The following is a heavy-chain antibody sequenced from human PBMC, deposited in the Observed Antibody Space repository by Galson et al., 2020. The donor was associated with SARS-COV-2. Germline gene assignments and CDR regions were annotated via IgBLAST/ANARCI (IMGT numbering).Heavy chain of an antibody. J-gene: IGHJ3*02. CDR2: IYPADSKT. CDR3: ARQGGDGTTYYGTWDAFDI. CDR1: GYSFTNYR. V-gene: IGHV5-51*01. D-gene: IGHD2-21*01. Sequence: GESLKISCKGSGYSFTNYRIGWVRQMPGKGLEWMGIIYPADSKTRYSPSFEGQVSISADKSISTAYLQWSSLKASDTAMYYCARQGGDGTTYYGTWDAFDIWGQGTVVTVSS.